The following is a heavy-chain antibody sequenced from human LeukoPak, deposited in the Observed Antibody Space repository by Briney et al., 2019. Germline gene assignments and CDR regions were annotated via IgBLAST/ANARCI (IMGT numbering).Heavy chain of an antibody. CDR1: GFTFSSYS. CDR3: ARDRTTVTPRHFDY. J-gene: IGHJ4*02. V-gene: IGHV3-21*01. D-gene: IGHD4-17*01. Sequence: GGSLRLSCAASGFTFSSYSMNWVRQAPGKGLEWVSSISSSSSYIYYADSVKGRFTISRGNAKNSLYLQMNSLRAEDTAVYYCARDRTTVTPRHFDYWGQGTLVTVSS. CDR2: ISSSSSYI.